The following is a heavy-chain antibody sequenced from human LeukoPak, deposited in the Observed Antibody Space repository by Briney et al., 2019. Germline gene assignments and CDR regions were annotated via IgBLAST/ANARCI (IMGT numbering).Heavy chain of an antibody. Sequence: SETPSDTHIVSGGSISSGVDYWSSTSHHPRTGLEWIGYIYYTGTTYYNHSLTGRVTVSVYTSKNQCSLKLSSLTAEATAVDYCSRAAGISYYYHMDVWGKGTTVTVSS. D-gene: IGHD6-19*01. CDR2: IYYTGTT. CDR3: SRAAGISYYYHMDV. V-gene: IGHV4-31*03. J-gene: IGHJ6*03. CDR1: GGSISSGVDY.